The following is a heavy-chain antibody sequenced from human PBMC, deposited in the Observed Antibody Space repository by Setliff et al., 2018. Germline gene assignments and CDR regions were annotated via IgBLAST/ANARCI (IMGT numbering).Heavy chain of an antibody. CDR2: IYTKGST. J-gene: IGHJ6*03. CDR3: ARMAVRVASRPSSPLEYYYYMDF. CDR1: GGSMTDFF. Sequence: SETLSLTCSVTGGSMTDFFWNWIRQPPGKGLEWIGYIYTKGSTNYSPSLRSRVTMSLDRSRNQFSLTLNSMTGADTAVYYCARMAVRVASRPSSPLEYYYYMDFWGKGATVTVSS. D-gene: IGHD6-6*01. V-gene: IGHV4-4*08.